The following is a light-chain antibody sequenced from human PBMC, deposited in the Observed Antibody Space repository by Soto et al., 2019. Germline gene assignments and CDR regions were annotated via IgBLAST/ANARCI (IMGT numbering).Light chain of an antibody. CDR2: SNN. J-gene: IGLJ1*01. V-gene: IGLV1-44*01. CDR1: SSNVGSNT. CDR3: AAWDDSLNGYV. Sequence: QSALTQPPSASGTPGQRVTISCSGISSNVGSNTVNWYQQLPGTAPKLLIYSNNQRPAGFPDRFSGSKSGTSASLAISALQSEDEADYYCAAWDDSLNGYVFGTGTKVTVL.